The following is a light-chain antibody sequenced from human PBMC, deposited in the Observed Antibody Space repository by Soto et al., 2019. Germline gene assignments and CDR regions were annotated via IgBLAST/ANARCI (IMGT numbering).Light chain of an antibody. J-gene: IGKJ1*01. Sequence: IQMTQSPSTLSASVGDRVTLTCRASQSINAWLAWYQQKPGKAPKLLIYDASSLESGVPSRFSGSGSGTEFTLTISSLQPDDFATYYCQQYNSYSMTFGQGTKVDIK. CDR3: QQYNSYSMT. V-gene: IGKV1-5*01. CDR1: QSINAW. CDR2: DAS.